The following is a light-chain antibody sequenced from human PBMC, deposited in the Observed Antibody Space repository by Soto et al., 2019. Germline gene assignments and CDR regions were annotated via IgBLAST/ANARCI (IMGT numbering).Light chain of an antibody. J-gene: IGKJ1*01. CDR3: QKYNSAPRT. CDR2: AAS. V-gene: IGKV1-27*01. CDR1: QGISNY. Sequence: IWMTQSPSLLSASTGDRVTISCRASQGISNYLAWYQQKPGKVPKLLIYAASTLQSGVPSRFSGSGSGTDFTLTISSLQPEDVATYYCQKYNSAPRTFGQGTKVDIK.